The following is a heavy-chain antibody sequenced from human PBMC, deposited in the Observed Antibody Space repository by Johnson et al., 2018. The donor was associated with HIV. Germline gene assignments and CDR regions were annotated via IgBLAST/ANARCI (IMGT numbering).Heavy chain of an antibody. CDR1: GFTFSFYA. CDR2: ILYDGSNK. V-gene: IGHV3-30-3*01. D-gene: IGHD3-3*01. J-gene: IGHJ3*02. CDR3: AKDIYSVSGYQDI. Sequence: QVQLVESGGGVVQPGRSLRLSCAASGFTFSFYAMHWVRQAPGKGLEWVALILYDGSNKYYAYSVKGRFSISRDNSNNTLYLQMNSLRAEDAALYYCAKDIYSVSGYQDIWGQGTLVTVSS.